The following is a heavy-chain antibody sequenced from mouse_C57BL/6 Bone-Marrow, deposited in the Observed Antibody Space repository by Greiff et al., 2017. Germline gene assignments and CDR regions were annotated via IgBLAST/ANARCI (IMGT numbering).Heavy chain of an antibody. J-gene: IGHJ4*01. D-gene: IGHD2-4*01. CDR3: TGGITKAMDY. CDR2: ISNKANNHAS. Sequence: EVKLEESGGGLVQPGGSMKLSCAASGFTFSDAWMDWVRQSPEKGLEWVAEISNKANNHASYYAVSVKGRFTISRDDSTSSVYPQMNSLRAEDTGIYYCTGGITKAMDYWGQGTSVTVSS. V-gene: IGHV6-6*01. CDR1: GFTFSDAW.